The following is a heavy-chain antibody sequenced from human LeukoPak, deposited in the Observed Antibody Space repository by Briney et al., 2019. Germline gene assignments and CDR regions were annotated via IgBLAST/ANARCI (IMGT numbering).Heavy chain of an antibody. CDR1: GYTFTGYY. V-gene: IGHV1-2*02. D-gene: IGHD6-13*01. J-gene: IGHJ4*02. Sequence: ASVKVSCKASGYTFTGYYMHWVRQAPGQGLEWMGWINPNSGGTNYARKFQGRVTMTRDTSISTAYMELSRLRSDDTAVYYCARDEGFYSSSWYGYYFDYWGQGTLVTVSS. CDR2: INPNSGGT. CDR3: ARDEGFYSSSWYGYYFDY.